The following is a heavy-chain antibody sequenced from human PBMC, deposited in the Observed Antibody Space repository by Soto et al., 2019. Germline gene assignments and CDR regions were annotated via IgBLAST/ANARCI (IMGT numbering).Heavy chain of an antibody. Sequence: EVQLVETGGGLIQPGGSLRLSCAASGLTVSRTQMAWVRQVPGKGLQWVSVIYSAGSTYYANAVKGRFTISRDISENKIYLDLSRVTGDDTAIYYCARAREPEYSSSISFDYWGRGILVTVSS. V-gene: IGHV3-53*02. CDR1: GLTVSRTQ. D-gene: IGHD6-6*01. CDR3: ARAREPEYSSSISFDY. CDR2: IYSAGST. J-gene: IGHJ4*02.